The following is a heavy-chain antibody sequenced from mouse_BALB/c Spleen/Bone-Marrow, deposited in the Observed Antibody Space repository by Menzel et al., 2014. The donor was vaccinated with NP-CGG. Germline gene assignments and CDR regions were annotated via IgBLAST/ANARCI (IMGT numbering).Heavy chain of an antibody. V-gene: IGHV5-9-3*01. CDR2: ISSGGSYT. CDR1: GFTFSSCA. J-gene: IGHJ2*01. CDR3: ARQGDGYFDY. D-gene: IGHD2-3*01. Sequence: EVQGVESGGGLEKPGGSLKLSCAASGFTFSSCAMSWVRQTPEKRLEWVATISSGGSYTYYPDSVKGPFTISRDNAKNTLYLQMSSLRSEDTAIYYCARQGDGYFDYWGQGTTFTVSS.